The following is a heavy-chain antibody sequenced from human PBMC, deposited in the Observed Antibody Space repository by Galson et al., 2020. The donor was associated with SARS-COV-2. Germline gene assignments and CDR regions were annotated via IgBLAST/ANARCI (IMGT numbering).Heavy chain of an antibody. CDR1: GGSFSGYY. D-gene: IGHD6-13*01. CDR2: INHSGST. CDR3: ARGVLRRSSWYLARFDP. V-gene: IGHV4-34*01. J-gene: IGHJ5*02. Sequence: SETLSLTCAVYGGSFSGYYWSWIRQPPGKGLEWIGEINHSGSTNYNPSLKSRVTISVDTSKNQFSLKLSSVTAADTAVYYCARGVLRRSSWYLARFDPWGQGTLVTVSS.